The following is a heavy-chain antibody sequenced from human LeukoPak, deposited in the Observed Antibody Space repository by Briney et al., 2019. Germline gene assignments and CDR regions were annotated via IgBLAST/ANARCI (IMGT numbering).Heavy chain of an antibody. J-gene: IGHJ4*02. D-gene: IGHD6-19*01. V-gene: IGHV3-64D*06. Sequence: PGGSLRLSCSASGFTFSSYAMHWVRQAPGKGLEYVSAISSNGGSTYYAGSVKGRFTISRDNSKNTLYLHMSSLRAEDTAVYYCVNSIAVARGTGYWGQGTLVTVSS. CDR3: VNSIAVARGTGY. CDR1: GFTFSSYA. CDR2: ISSNGGST.